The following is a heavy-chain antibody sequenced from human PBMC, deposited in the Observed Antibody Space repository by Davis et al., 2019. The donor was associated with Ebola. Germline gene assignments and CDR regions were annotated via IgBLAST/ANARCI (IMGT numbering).Heavy chain of an antibody. CDR2: IIPILNME. CDR1: GDTFSTYG. J-gene: IGHJ6*03. CDR3: AKTHVDIVTNYYYYMDV. Sequence: SVQVSCKASGDTFSTYGITWVRQAPGKGLEWMGGIIPILNMENYAQKFQGSLTIAADKYTTTAYMELSSLGSEDTAVYYCAKTHVDIVTNYYYYMDVWGKGTTVAVSS. V-gene: IGHV1-69*10. D-gene: IGHD5-12*01.